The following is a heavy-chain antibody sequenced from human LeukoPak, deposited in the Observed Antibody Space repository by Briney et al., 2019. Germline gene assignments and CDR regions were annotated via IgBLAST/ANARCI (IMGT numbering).Heavy chain of an antibody. Sequence: GGTLRLSCAASGFTFSSCGMSWVRQAPGKGLEWVSAISGSGGSTYYADSVKGRFTISRDNSKNTLYLQMNSLRAEDTAVYYCAKGPDGDSPDYWGQGTLVTVSS. CDR3: AKGPDGDSPDY. CDR1: GFTFSSCG. D-gene: IGHD5-18*01. J-gene: IGHJ4*02. V-gene: IGHV3-23*01. CDR2: ISGSGGST.